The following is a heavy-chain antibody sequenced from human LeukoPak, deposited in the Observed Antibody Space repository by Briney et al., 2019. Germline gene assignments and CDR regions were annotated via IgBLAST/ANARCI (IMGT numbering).Heavy chain of an antibody. V-gene: IGHV3-7*01. Sequence: GGSLRLSCSASGFTFSRYWMSWVRQPPGKGLEWVANIKQDGNEKYSVDSVKGRFTISRDNAKNSLYLQMNSLRAEDTAVYYCARDPYYNILNGRGWGLDSWGQGIQVTVSS. CDR3: ARDPYYNILNGRGWGLDS. CDR2: IKQDGNEK. D-gene: IGHD3-9*01. J-gene: IGHJ4*02. CDR1: GFTFSRYW.